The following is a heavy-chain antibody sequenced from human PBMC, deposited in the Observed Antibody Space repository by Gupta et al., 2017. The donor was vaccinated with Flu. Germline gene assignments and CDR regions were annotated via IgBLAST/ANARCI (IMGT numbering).Heavy chain of an antibody. Sequence: EVQLLESGGDLAQPGGSLRPSCAASGFPFSAFGMRWVRQAPGKGLEWVSTISGGTTSYADSVKGRFTISRDTSKRTLLLQMDSLRAEDTAVYYCVKDAGYGEYAFWGQGTLVTVSS. V-gene: IGHV3-23*01. J-gene: IGHJ1*01. D-gene: IGHD4-17*01. CDR2: ISGGTT. CDR3: VKDAGYGEYAF. CDR1: GFPFSAFG.